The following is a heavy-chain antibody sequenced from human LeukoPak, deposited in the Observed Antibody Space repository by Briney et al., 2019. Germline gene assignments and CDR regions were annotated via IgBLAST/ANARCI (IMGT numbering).Heavy chain of an antibody. J-gene: IGHJ4*02. CDR1: GFTFSSYG. D-gene: IGHD2-2*01. V-gene: IGHV3-30*02. Sequence: GGSLRLSCAASGFTFSSYGMHWVRQAPGKGLEWVAFIRYDGSNKYYADSVKGRFTISRDNSKNTLYLQMNSLRAEDTAVYYCAKDPRAGGGLVPADSFDYWGQGTLVTVSS. CDR3: AKDPRAGGGLVPADSFDY. CDR2: IRYDGSNK.